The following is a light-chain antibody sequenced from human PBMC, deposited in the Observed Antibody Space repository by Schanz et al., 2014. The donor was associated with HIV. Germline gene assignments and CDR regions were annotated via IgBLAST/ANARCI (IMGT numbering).Light chain of an antibody. CDR1: QSISSW. CDR2: GAS. V-gene: IGKV1-5*01. J-gene: IGKJ1*01. CDR3: QQYSSYPLT. Sequence: DIQMTQSPSTLSASVGDRVTITCRASQSISSWLAWYQQKPGKAPQLLISGASTLQSGVPSRFSGSVSGTDFTLTISCLQSEDSATYYCQQYSSYPLTFGQGTKVEVK.